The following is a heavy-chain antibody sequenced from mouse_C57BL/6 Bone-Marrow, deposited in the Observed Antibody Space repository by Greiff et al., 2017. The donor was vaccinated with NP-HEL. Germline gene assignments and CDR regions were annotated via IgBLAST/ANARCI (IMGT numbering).Heavy chain of an antibody. Sequence: EVMLVESGGGLVQPGGSMKLSCVASGFTFSNYWMNWVRQSPEKGLEWVAQIRLKSDNYATHYAESVKGRFTISRDDSKSSVYLQMNNLRAEDTGIYYCTEGHYYGSSYYFDYWGQGTTLTVSS. CDR3: TEGHYYGSSYYFDY. J-gene: IGHJ2*01. CDR2: IRLKSDNYAT. CDR1: GFTFSNYW. D-gene: IGHD1-1*01. V-gene: IGHV6-3*01.